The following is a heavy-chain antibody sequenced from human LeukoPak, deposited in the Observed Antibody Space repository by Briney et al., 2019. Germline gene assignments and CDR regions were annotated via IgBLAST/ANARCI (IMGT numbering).Heavy chain of an antibody. D-gene: IGHD3-10*01. CDR1: GFTFSSYA. Sequence: LRLSCAASGFTFSSYAMSWVRQAPGKGLEWIGYIYYSGSTYYNPSLKSRVTISVDTSKNRFSLKVSSVTAADTAVYYCASSSGYGMDVWGKGTTVTVSS. V-gene: IGHV4-31*02. CDR2: IYYSGST. J-gene: IGHJ6*04. CDR3: ASSSGYGMDV.